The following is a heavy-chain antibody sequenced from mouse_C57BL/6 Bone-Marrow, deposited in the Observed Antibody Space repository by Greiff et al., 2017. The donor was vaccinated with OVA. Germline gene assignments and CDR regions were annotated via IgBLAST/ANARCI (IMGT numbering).Heavy chain of an antibody. Sequence: VQLQQSGAELMKPGASVKLSCKATGYTFTGYWIEWVKQRPGHGLEWIGEILPGSGSTNYNEKFKGKATFTADTSSNTAYMQLSSLTTEDSAIYYGAREGAPYDYDLYWYFDVWGTGTTVTVSS. CDR2: ILPGSGST. CDR3: AREGAPYDYDLYWYFDV. CDR1: GYTFTGYW. D-gene: IGHD2-4*01. J-gene: IGHJ1*03. V-gene: IGHV1-9*01.